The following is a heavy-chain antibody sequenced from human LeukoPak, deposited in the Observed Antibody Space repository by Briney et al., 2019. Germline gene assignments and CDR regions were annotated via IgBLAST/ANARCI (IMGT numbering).Heavy chain of an antibody. J-gene: IGHJ4*02. CDR1: GFTFSAYY. CDR2: ISSSGSTI. D-gene: IGHD3-10*01. Sequence: GGFLRLSCAASGFTFSAYYMSWLRQAPGKGLEWLSYISSSGSTIYYADSVKGRFTISRDNAKSSLYLQMNSLTAEDTAVYYCARITWGKFDYWGQGTLVTVSS. V-gene: IGHV3-11*04. CDR3: ARITWGKFDY.